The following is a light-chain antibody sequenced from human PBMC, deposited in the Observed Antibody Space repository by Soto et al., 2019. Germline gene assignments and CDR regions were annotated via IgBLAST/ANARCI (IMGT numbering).Light chain of an antibody. V-gene: IGKV3-15*01. J-gene: IGKJ2*01. CDR2: VAS. Sequence: TQKKDTLSLSPGERATLSCRASQSVNQKLGWYQQKPGQAPRLLIYVASYRATGIPARFSGSGSGTEYTLTISNLQAEDFAVYYCQQFNIWLHTFCQVSKV. CDR3: QQFNIWLHT. CDR1: QSVNQK.